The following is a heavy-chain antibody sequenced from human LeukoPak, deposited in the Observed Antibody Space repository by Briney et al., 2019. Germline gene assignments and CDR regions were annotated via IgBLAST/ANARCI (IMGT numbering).Heavy chain of an antibody. J-gene: IGHJ1*01. D-gene: IGHD3-9*01. V-gene: IGHV3-74*01. CDR3: FQEEDGIRDFDWLSKGKYFQH. CDR1: GFTFNNYR. CDR2: SNSGGRST. Sequence: GVSQRLICAATGFTFNNYRMPWVLQAPVYGLVWYLRSNSGGRSTSYADCVKRRFTISRDNSKNTLYLQMNSLRAEDTAVYYFFQEEDGIRDFDWLSKGKYFQHWGQGTLVTVSS.